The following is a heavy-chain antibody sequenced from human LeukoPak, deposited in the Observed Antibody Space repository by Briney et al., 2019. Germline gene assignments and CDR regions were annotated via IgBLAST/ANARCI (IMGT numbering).Heavy chain of an antibody. CDR1: EFTFSAYW. CDR2: IRGDGSMA. D-gene: IGHD6-25*01. V-gene: IGHV3-74*01. J-gene: IGHJ4*02. CDR3: ARENLAAAADY. Sequence: GGSLRLSCAASEFTFSAYWMHWVRQAPGKGLVWVSRIRGDGSMANYADSVKGRFTISRDNAKNTLYLQMNSLRLEDTAVYYCARENLAAAADYWGQGTVVTVSS.